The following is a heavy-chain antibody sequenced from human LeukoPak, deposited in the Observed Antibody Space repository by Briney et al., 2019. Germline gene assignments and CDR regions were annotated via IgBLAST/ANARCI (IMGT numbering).Heavy chain of an antibody. J-gene: IGHJ4*02. CDR2: IYTSGSP. CDR1: GGSTIGYY. D-gene: IGHD6-19*01. V-gene: IGHV4-4*07. Sequence: SETLSLTCIVSGGSTIGYYWSWLRQPAGKGLEWIGRIYTSGSPNYTPSLKSRVTISVDKSKNQLSLQLSSVTAADTAVYYCAREKAGAFDYWGQGSLVTVSS. CDR3: AREKAGAFDY.